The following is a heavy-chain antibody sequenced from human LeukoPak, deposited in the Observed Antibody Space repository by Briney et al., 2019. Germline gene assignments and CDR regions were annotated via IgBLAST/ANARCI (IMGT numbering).Heavy chain of an antibody. CDR1: GFTFSSYS. V-gene: IGHV3-21*01. Sequence: PGGSLRLSCAASGFTFSSYSMNWVRQAPGKGLEWVSSISSSSSYIYYADSVKGRFTISRDNAKNSLYLQMNSLRAEDTAVYYCARDREAYCGGDCSSDYWGQGTLVTVSS. CDR2: ISSSSSYI. CDR3: ARDREAYCGGDCSSDY. J-gene: IGHJ4*02. D-gene: IGHD2-21*02.